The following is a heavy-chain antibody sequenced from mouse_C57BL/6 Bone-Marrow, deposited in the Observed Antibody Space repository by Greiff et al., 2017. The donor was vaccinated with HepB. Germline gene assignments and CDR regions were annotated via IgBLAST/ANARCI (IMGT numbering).Heavy chain of an antibody. CDR3: ARPLLPLYAMDY. J-gene: IGHJ4*01. V-gene: IGHV1-81*01. Sequence: VKLMESGAELARPGASVKLSCKASGYTFTSYGISWVKQRTGQGLEWIGEIYPRSGNTYYNEKFKGKATLTADKSSSTAYMELRSLTSEDSAVYFCARPLLPLYAMDYWGQGTSVTVSS. CDR1: GYTFTSYG. CDR2: IYPRSGNT. D-gene: IGHD2-1*01.